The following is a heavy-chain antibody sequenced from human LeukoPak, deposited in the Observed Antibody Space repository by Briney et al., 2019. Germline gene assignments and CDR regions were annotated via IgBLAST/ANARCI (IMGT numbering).Heavy chain of an antibody. CDR2: INHSGST. V-gene: IGHV4-34*01. J-gene: IGHJ4*02. D-gene: IGHD6-6*01. Sequence: SETLSLTCAVFGGSFSGYYWSWIRQPPGKGLEWIGEINHSGSTNYNPSLKSRVTISVDTSKNQFSLKLSSVTAADTAVYYCAREGSMTARPFVSIDYWGQGTLVTISS. CDR1: GGSFSGYY. CDR3: AREGSMTARPFVSIDY.